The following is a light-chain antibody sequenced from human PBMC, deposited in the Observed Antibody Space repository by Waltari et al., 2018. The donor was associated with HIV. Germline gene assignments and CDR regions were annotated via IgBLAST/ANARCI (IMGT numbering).Light chain of an antibody. Sequence: DIQMTPSPSSLSASVGDRVVVTCRANQTISKFLNWYQHKPGKAPNLLISSASNLHGGVPSRFGGSGSGTDFALTITSLQPEDFALYYCQQTYSAPWTFGQGTKIDIK. V-gene: IGKV1-39*01. CDR2: SAS. CDR1: QTISKF. J-gene: IGKJ1*01. CDR3: QQTYSAPWT.